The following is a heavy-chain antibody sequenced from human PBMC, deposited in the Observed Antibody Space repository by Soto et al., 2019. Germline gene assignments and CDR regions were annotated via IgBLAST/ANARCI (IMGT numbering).Heavy chain of an antibody. J-gene: IGHJ6*02. V-gene: IGHV3-30-3*01. CDR3: ARAATGMDV. CDR1: GFTLSSFA. Sequence: QVQLVESGGGVVQPGRSLRLSCAASGFTLSSFAMHWVRQAPGKGLEWVTLISNDGTNEHYADSVRGRFTISRDNSKHMLYLQMSSLRAEDTAVYYCARAATGMDVWGQGTTVTVSS. CDR2: ISNDGTNE.